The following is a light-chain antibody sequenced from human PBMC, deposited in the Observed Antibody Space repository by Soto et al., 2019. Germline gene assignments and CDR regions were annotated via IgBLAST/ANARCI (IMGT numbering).Light chain of an antibody. CDR1: QSVSSY. V-gene: IGKV3-11*01. J-gene: IGKJ1*01. CDR2: DAS. Sequence: EIVLRQSPATLSLSPGERATLSCRASQSVSSYLAWYQQKPGQAPRLLIYDASNSATGIPARVSGSXSGTDFTLTTSSLEPEDFAVYYWQQRPNWRTFGQGTKVAIK. CDR3: QQRPNWRT.